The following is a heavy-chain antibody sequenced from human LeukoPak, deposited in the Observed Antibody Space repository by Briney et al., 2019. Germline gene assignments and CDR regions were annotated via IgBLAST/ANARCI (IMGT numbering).Heavy chain of an antibody. V-gene: IGHV4-59*01. CDR3: ARGRLGYCSGGSCYSDR. Sequence: PSETLSLTCTVSGGSISSYYWSWIRQPPGKGLEWIGYIYYSGSTNYNPSLKSRVTISVDTSKNQFSLKLSSVTAADTAVYYCARGRLGYCSGGSCYSDRWGQGTMVTVSS. D-gene: IGHD2-15*01. CDR2: IYYSGST. J-gene: IGHJ3*01. CDR1: GGSISSYY.